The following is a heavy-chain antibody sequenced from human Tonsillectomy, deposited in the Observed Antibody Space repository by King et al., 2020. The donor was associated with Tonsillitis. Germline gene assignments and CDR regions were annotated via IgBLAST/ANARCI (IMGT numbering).Heavy chain of an antibody. CDR3: ASHGFLEYFHY. D-gene: IGHD3-3*01. CDR1: CGSISSGY. CDR2: IYYIGST. Sequence: LQLQESGPGLVKPSETLSLTCTVSCGSISSGYWSWIRQPPGKGLEWIALIYYIGSTNYNPPLKSRVTISADTSKNQFSLKLNSVTAADTAVYYCASHGFLEYFHYWGQGTLVTVSS. V-gene: IGHV4-59*01. J-gene: IGHJ4*02.